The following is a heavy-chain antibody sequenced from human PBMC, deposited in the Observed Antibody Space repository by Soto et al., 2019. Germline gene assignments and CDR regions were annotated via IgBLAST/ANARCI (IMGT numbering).Heavy chain of an antibody. CDR1: GGSFSGYY. CDR2: INHSGST. D-gene: IGHD4-17*01. Sequence: QVQLQQWGAGLLKPSETLSLTCAVYGGSFSGYYWSWIRQPPGKGLEWIGEINHSGSTNYNPSLKSRVTISVDTSKNQFSLKLSSVTAADTAVYYCAGNDGDYIISWFDPWGQGTLVTVSS. CDR3: AGNDGDYIISWFDP. J-gene: IGHJ5*02. V-gene: IGHV4-34*01.